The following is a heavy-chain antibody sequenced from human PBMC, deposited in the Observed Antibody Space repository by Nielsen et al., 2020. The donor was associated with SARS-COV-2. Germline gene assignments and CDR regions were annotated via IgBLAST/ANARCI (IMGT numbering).Heavy chain of an antibody. V-gene: IGHV3-30*18. D-gene: IGHD1-7*01. CDR2: ISYDGSNK. Sequence: GESLKISCAASGFTFSSYGMHWVRQAPGKGLEWVAVISYDGSNKYYADSVKGRFTISRDNSKNTLYLQMNSLRAEDTAVYYCAKDPRLRRWYNWNYGYFQHWGRGTLVTVSS. J-gene: IGHJ1*01. CDR1: GFTFSSYG. CDR3: AKDPRLRRWYNWNYGYFQH.